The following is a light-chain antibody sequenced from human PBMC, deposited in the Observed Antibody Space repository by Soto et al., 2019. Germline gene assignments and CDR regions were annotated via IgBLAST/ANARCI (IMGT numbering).Light chain of an antibody. V-gene: IGLV2-14*01. J-gene: IGLJ1*01. Sequence: QSALTQPASVYGSPEQSITIPCNGTSSDVGGYNYVSWFHQHPGKAPKLIIYDLNNRPSGVSNRYSGSKSGNTASLTISGLHAEDEADYYCISYTNSSTSYVFGTGTKVTVL. CDR3: ISYTNSSTSYV. CDR1: SSDVGGYNY. CDR2: DLN.